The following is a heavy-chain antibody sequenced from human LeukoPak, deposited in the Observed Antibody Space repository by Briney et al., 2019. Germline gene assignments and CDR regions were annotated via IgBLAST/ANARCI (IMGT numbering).Heavy chain of an antibody. CDR2: IYHSGST. D-gene: IGHD1-26*01. Sequence: SETLSLTCVVSGGSISSNWCRWVRQPPGKGLEWIGEIYHSGSTNYNPSLKSRVTMSVDNPKNEFFLKLSSVTAADTAVYYCAGSRVPYGLDVWGKGTTVTVSS. J-gene: IGHJ6*04. CDR3: AGSRVPYGLDV. V-gene: IGHV4/OR15-8*01. CDR1: GGSISSNW.